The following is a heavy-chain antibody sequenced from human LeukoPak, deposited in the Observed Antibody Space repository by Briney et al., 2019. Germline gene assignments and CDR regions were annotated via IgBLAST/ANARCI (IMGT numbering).Heavy chain of an antibody. V-gene: IGHV3-13*01. J-gene: IGHJ4*02. CDR2: IGSPGDT. CDR3: IAWVVTAYT. Sequence: GGSLRLSCAASGFTFSVYDMHWVRQATEKGLEWVSAIGSPGDTYYPGSVKGRFTISRENAKNSLYLQMNSLRDGDTAVYYCIAWVVTAYTWGQGTLVTVSS. CDR1: GFTFSVYD. D-gene: IGHD2-21*02.